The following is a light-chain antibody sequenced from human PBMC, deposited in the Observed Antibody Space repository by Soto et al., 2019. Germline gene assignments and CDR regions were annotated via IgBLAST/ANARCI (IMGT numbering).Light chain of an antibody. V-gene: IGKV2-28*01. J-gene: IGKJ1*01. CDR3: MQALQTPPT. CDR1: QSLLHVNGYSS. Sequence: IVVTQSPLSLPVTPGETASISCRSNQSLLHVNGYSSLDWYLQKPGQSPQLLIYLGSNRASGVPDRFSGSGSGTEFTLTVSRVEAEDVGVYYCMQALQTPPTFGQGTKVEIK. CDR2: LGS.